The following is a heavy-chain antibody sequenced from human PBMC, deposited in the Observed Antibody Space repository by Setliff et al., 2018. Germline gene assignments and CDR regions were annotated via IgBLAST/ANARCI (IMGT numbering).Heavy chain of an antibody. D-gene: IGHD3-22*01. CDR3: AREYYYDSSGYRTSFDP. J-gene: IGHJ5*02. V-gene: IGHV1-3*01. CDR2: INAGNGNT. Sequence: ASVKVSCKASGYTFTSYAMHWVRQAPGQRLEWTGWINAGNGNTKYSQKFQGRVTITRDTSASTAYMELSSLRSEDTAVYYCAREYYYDSSGYRTSFDPWGQGTLVTVSS. CDR1: GYTFTSYA.